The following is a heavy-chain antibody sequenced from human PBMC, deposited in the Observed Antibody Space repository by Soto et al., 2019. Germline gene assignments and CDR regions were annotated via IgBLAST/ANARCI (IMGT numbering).Heavy chain of an antibody. CDR1: GGSFSGYY. J-gene: IGHJ6*02. Sequence: PSETLSLTCAVYGGSFSGYYWSWIRQPPGKGLEWIGEINHSGSTNYNPSLKSRVTISVDTSKNQFSLKLSSVTAADTAVYYCARGRRYYYGSGSFPCYYYYGMDVWGQGTTVTVSS. CDR3: ARGRRYYYGSGSFPCYYYYGMDV. CDR2: INHSGST. V-gene: IGHV4-34*01. D-gene: IGHD3-10*01.